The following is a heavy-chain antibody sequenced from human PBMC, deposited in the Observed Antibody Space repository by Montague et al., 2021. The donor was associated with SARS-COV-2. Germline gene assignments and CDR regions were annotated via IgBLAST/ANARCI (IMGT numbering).Heavy chain of an antibody. J-gene: IGHJ4*02. V-gene: IGHV4-59*01. CDR1: GGSFSGYY. D-gene: IGHD3-22*01. CDR3: ARGSHYYDSSGYYFDY. Sequence: SETLSLTCAVYGGSFSGYYWSWIRQPPGKGLEWIGYIYYSGSTNYNPSLRSRVTISVDTSKNQFSLKLSSVTAADTAVYYCARGSHYYDSSGYYFDYWGQGTLVTVSS. CDR2: IYYSGST.